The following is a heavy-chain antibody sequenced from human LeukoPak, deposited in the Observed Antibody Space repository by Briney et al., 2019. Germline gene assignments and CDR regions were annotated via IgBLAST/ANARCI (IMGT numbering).Heavy chain of an antibody. CDR3: ARVGIRGGAHFDY. J-gene: IGHJ4*02. Sequence: SETLSLTCAVYGGSFSGYYWSWTRQPPGKGLEWIGEINHSGSTNYNPSLKSRVTISVDTSRNQFSLKLSSVTAADTAVYYCARVGIRGGAHFDYWGQGTLVTVSS. CDR1: GGSFSGYY. D-gene: IGHD1-26*01. CDR2: INHSGST. V-gene: IGHV4-34*01.